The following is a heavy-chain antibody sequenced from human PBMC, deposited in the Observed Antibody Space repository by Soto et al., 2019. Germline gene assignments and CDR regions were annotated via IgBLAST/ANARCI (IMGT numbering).Heavy chain of an antibody. D-gene: IGHD3-10*01. V-gene: IGHV3-23*01. Sequence: GGSLRLSCAASGFTFSGYSMSWVRQAPGKGLEWVSAISGSGGSTYYADSVKGRFTISRDNSKNTLYLQMNSLRAEDTAVYYCAKGRGGSGSLTPRVDFWGQGTLVTVSS. CDR1: GFTFSGYS. J-gene: IGHJ4*02. CDR3: AKGRGGSGSLTPRVDF. CDR2: ISGSGGST.